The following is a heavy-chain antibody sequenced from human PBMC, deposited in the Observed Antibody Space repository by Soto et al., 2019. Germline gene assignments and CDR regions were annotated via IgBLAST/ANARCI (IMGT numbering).Heavy chain of an antibody. V-gene: IGHV3-23*01. J-gene: IGHJ4*02. CDR1: GFTFSSYA. CDR3: AKDGELLSRRSGVDY. D-gene: IGHD1-26*01. Sequence: EVQLLESGGGLVQPGGSLRLSCAASGFTFSSYAMSWVRQAPGKGLEWVSAISGSGGSTYYADSVKGRFTISRDNSKNSLYLQMNSLRAEDTAVYYCAKDGELLSRRSGVDYWGQGTLVTVSS. CDR2: ISGSGGST.